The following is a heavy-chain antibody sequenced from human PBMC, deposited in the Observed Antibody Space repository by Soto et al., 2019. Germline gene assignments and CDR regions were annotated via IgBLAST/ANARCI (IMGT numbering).Heavy chain of an antibody. J-gene: IGHJ5*02. CDR3: AREGGSDSLAPTKNWFDT. V-gene: IGHV1-2*02. D-gene: IGHD5-12*01. CDR1: GYTFTDYH. Sequence: ASVKISCKPSGYTFTDYHIHWVQQAPGQGLVFMGLINSQHGCAGSAQQCQGRVTVTRDTSISTVYMELSNLRSDDTAVYYCAREGGSDSLAPTKNWFDTWGQGTRFTVS. CDR2: INSQHGCA.